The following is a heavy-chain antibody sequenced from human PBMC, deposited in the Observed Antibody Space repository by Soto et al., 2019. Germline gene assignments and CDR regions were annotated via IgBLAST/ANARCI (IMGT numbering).Heavy chain of an antibody. CDR1: GASISSFN. D-gene: IGHD6-13*01. J-gene: IGHJ2*01. Sequence: NPSETLSLTCSVSGASISSFNWNWVRQPAGKGPEWVGRLNIAGTINYNPSLKSRITMSMDTSKNQISLHLRSVTAADTAIYYCARDRGEYTSSWFWYFSHWGHGTLVTVSS. CDR3: ARDRGEYTSSWFWYFSH. CDR2: LNIAGTI. V-gene: IGHV4-4*07.